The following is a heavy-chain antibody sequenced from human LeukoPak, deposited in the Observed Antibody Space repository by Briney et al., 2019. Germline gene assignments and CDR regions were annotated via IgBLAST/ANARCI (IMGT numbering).Heavy chain of an antibody. J-gene: IGHJ4*02. CDR3: ARSPRYSYGLDY. V-gene: IGHV3-30-3*01. Sequence: GGSLRLSCAASGFTFSSYAMHWVRQAPGKGLEWVAVISYDGSNKYYADSVKGRFTISRDNSKNTLYLQMNSLRAEDTAVYYCARSPRYSYGLDYWGQGTLVPVSS. CDR2: ISYDGSNK. CDR1: GFTFSSYA. D-gene: IGHD5-18*01.